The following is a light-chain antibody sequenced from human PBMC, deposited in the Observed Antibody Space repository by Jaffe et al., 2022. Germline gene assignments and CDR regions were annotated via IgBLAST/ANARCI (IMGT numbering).Light chain of an antibody. CDR1: SSDVGSDNL. CDR3: CSYAGSSSLL. V-gene: IGLV2-23*03. J-gene: IGLJ2*01. CDR2: EGS. Sequence: QSALTQPASVSGSPRQSITISCSGTSSDVGSDNLVSWYQQHPGKAPKLMIYEGSKRPSGVSNRFSGSKSGNTASLTISGLQAEDEADYYCCSYAGSSSLLFGGGTKLTVL.